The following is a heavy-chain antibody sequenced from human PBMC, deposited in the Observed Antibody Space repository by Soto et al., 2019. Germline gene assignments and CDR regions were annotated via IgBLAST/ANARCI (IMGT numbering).Heavy chain of an antibody. CDR3: ARDFPYQLLLVGNWFDP. CDR2: ISYDGSNK. D-gene: IGHD2-2*01. J-gene: IGHJ5*02. CDR1: GFTFSSYA. V-gene: IGHV3-30-3*01. Sequence: QVQLVESGGGVVQPGRSLRLSCAASGFTFSSYAMHWVRQAPGKGLEWVAVISYDGSNKYYADSVKGRFTISRDNSKNTLYLQMNSLRAEDTAVYYCARDFPYQLLLVGNWFDPWGQGTLVTVSS.